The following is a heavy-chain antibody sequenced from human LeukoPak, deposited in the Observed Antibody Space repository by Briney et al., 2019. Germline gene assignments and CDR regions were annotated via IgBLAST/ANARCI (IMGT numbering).Heavy chain of an antibody. CDR1: GLTFSDYG. D-gene: IGHD2-2*01. CDR2: IRNDGNNK. Sequence: GRSLRLSCAASGLTFSDYGMEWVRQAPGKGLEWVALIRNDGNNKHYADSVKGRFSISRDNSKNTLYLQMNNLRAEDTAVYYCARHIWKGSSRSTSCSSLDYWGQGTLVTVSS. V-gene: IGHV3-33*01. J-gene: IGHJ4*02. CDR3: ARHIWKGSSRSTSCSSLDY.